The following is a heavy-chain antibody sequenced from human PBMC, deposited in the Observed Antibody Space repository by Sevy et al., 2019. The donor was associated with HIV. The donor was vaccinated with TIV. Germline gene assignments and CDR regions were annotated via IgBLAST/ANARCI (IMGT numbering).Heavy chain of an antibody. J-gene: IGHJ4*02. CDR2: IYYSGST. V-gene: IGHV4-59*01. CDR1: GGSMSSYY. D-gene: IGHD3-22*01. Sequence: SETLSLTCTVSGGSMSSYYWSWIRQPPGKGLEWIGYIYYSGSTKYNPPLKSRGTISLDTSKNQFSLKLGSVTAADMAVYYCARATHSYESSSYYPTPLFDYWGQGTLVTVSS. CDR3: ARATHSYESSSYYPTPLFDY.